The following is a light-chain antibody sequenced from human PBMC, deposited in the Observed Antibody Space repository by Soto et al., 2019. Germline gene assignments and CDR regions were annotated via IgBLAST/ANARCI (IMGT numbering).Light chain of an antibody. CDR2: RNN. CDR1: SSNIGSNF. J-gene: IGLJ1*01. V-gene: IGLV1-47*01. CDR3: AAWDDSLSGQV. Sequence: VLTQPPSASGTPGQRVTISCSGSSSNIGSNFVYWYQQLPGTAPKLLIYRNNQRPSGVPDRFSGSKSGTSASLAISGLRSEDEADYYCAAWDDSLSGQVFGTGTKVTVL.